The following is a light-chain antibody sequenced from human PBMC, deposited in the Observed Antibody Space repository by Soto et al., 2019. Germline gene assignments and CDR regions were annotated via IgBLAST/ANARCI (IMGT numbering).Light chain of an antibody. CDR1: QGVTTN. Sequence: EIVMTQSPGTLSVAPWEIATLSCRAGQGVTTNLAWYQQKPGQAPRLLIYDASSRATGIPDRFSGGGSGTDFTLTISRLEPEDFAVYYCQQFSSYPLNFGGGTKVDNK. V-gene: IGKV3-20*01. J-gene: IGKJ4*01. CDR2: DAS. CDR3: QQFSSYPLN.